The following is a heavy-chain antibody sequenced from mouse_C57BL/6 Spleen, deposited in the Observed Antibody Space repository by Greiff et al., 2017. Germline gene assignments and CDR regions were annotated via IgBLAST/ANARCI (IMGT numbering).Heavy chain of an antibody. CDR2: IDPSDSYT. J-gene: IGHJ3*01. D-gene: IGHD2-4*01. V-gene: IGHV1-50*01. Sequence: QVQLQQPGAELVKPGASVKLSCKASGYTFTSYWMQWVKQRPGQGLEWIGEIDPSDSYTNYNQKFKGKATLTVDTSSSTAYRQLSSLTSEDSAVYYCARSAMITTKAWFAYWGQGTLVTVSA. CDR1: GYTFTSYW. CDR3: ARSAMITTKAWFAY.